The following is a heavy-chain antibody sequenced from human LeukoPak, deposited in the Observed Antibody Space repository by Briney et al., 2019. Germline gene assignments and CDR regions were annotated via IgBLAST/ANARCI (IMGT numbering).Heavy chain of an antibody. J-gene: IGHJ4*02. V-gene: IGHV3-30*04. D-gene: IGHD2-8*01. Sequence: GGSLRLSCAASGFTFSTYAMNWVRQAPGNGLEWVAVISDDGRHNYYADSVKGRFTISRDNSKSTLYLQMNSMRDDDSAAYFCARVYLERLTAGYFDHWGQGTQVTVSP. CDR2: ISDDGRHN. CDR1: GFTFSTYA. CDR3: ARVYLERLTAGYFDH.